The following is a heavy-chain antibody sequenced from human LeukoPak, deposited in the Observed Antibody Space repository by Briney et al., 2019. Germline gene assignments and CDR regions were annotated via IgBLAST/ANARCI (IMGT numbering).Heavy chain of an antibody. CDR2: IRSKANSYAT. V-gene: IGHV3-73*01. J-gene: IGHJ3*02. D-gene: IGHD2/OR15-2a*01. CDR1: GFTFSGSA. Sequence: GGSLKLSCAASGFTFSGSAIHWVRQASGKGLEWVGRIRSKANSYATAYAASVKGRFINSRDDSKNTAYLQMNSLKTEDTAVYYCRGVIVDDAFDMWRQGTMVTVSS. CDR3: RGVIVDDAFDM.